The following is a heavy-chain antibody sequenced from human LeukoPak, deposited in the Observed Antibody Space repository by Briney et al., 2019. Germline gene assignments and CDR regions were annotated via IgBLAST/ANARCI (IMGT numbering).Heavy chain of an antibody. CDR1: GYTFTGYY. D-gene: IGHD3-16*01. CDR2: INPNSGGT. V-gene: IGHV1-2*02. CDR3: ATQRGSYLWGTDFDY. J-gene: IGHJ4*02. Sequence: ASVKVSCKASGYTFTGYYMHWVRQAPGQGLEWMGWINPNSGGTDYAQKFQGRVAMTRDTSISTAYMELSRLRSDDTAVYYCATQRGSYLWGTDFDYWGQGTLVTVSS.